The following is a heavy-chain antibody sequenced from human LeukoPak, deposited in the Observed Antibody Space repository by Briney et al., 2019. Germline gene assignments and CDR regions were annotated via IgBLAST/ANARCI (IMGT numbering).Heavy chain of an antibody. V-gene: IGHV3-30*02. CDR2: IRYDGSNK. J-gene: IGHJ6*03. D-gene: IGHD2-2*01. CDR3: AKTGYCSSTSCRPYYYYYMDV. Sequence: GGSLRLSCAASGFTFSGYGMHWVRQAPGKGLEWVAFIRYDGSNKYYADSVKGRFTISRDNSKNTLYLQMNSLRAEDTAVYYCAKTGYCSSTSCRPYYYYYMDVWGKGTTVTVSS. CDR1: GFTFSGYG.